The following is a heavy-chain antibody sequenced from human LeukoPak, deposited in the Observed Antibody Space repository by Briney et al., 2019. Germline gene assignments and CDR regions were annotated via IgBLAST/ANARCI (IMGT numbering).Heavy chain of an antibody. Sequence: PSQTLSLTCTVSGGSISSGGYYWSWIRQHPGKGLEWIGYIYYSGSTNYNPSLKSRVTISVDTSKNQFSLKLSSVTAADTAVYYCARSHYYDSSGSQNNWFDPWGQGTLVTVSS. D-gene: IGHD3-22*01. CDR3: ARSHYYDSSGSQNNWFDP. CDR1: GGSISSGGYY. CDR2: IYYSGST. J-gene: IGHJ5*02. V-gene: IGHV4-31*03.